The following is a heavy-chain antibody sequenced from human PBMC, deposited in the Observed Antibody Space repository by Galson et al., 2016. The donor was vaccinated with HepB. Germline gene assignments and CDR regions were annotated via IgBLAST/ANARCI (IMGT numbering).Heavy chain of an antibody. V-gene: IGHV1-69*04. CDR1: GGTFSNYA. D-gene: IGHD1/OR15-1a*01. CDR2: IIPFLGVT. CDR3: ARVLVDEQEARPRFDP. Sequence: SVKVSCKASGGTFSNYALSWMRQAPGQGLEWIGRIIPFLGVTKYAQKFQSRLPLTADTSARTAYMSLSSLTSDDTAIYYCARVLVDEQEARPRFDPWGQGTLVTVSS. J-gene: IGHJ5*02.